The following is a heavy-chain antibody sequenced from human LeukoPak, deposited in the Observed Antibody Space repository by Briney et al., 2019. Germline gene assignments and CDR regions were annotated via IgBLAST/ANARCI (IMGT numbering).Heavy chain of an antibody. V-gene: IGHV4-59*01. CDR1: CDSIKNYY. Sequence: SETLSLTCTVSCDSIKNYYWIWIRQSPGKGLEWIGYIYYSGSTYYNPSLKSRVTMSVDTSKNQFSLKLNSVTAADTAVYYCARAGYCSSTSCQWVPLVWGQGTTVTVSS. J-gene: IGHJ6*02. CDR3: ARAGYCSSTSCQWVPLV. CDR2: IYYSGST. D-gene: IGHD2-2*03.